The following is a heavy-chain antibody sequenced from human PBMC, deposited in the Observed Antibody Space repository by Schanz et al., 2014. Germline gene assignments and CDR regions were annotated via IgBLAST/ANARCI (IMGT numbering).Heavy chain of an antibody. Sequence: QVQLVESGGGLVKPGGSLRLSCAASGFTFSDYYMSWIRQAPGKGLEWVSYISGTTTYTNYTDSVKVRFTISRDNAKNPLYLQMTSLRAEDSSVYYCAREHIIAAAGLFDYWGHGTLVTVSS. CDR1: GFTFSDYY. V-gene: IGHV3-11*05. CDR2: ISGTTTYT. CDR3: AREHIIAAAGLFDY. J-gene: IGHJ5*01. D-gene: IGHD6-13*01.